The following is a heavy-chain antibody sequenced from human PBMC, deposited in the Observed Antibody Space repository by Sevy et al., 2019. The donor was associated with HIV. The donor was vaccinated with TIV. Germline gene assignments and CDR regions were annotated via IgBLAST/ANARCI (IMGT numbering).Heavy chain of an antibody. D-gene: IGHD3-22*01. CDR3: ARDRYYDASGYYYYDYGLDV. Sequence: GGSLRLSCAASTFRVIDNYMSWVRQAPGKGLEWVSTIYSGGSTFYEDSVKGRVTISRDNSKNTLYLKMNSLRAEDTAVYYCARDRYYDASGYYYYDYGLDVWGQGTTVTVSS. CDR1: TFRVIDNY. J-gene: IGHJ6*02. CDR2: IYSGGST. V-gene: IGHV3-66*01.